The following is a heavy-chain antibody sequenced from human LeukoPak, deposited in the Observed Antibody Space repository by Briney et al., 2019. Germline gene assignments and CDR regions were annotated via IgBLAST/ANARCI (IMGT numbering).Heavy chain of an antibody. D-gene: IGHD3-10*01. CDR1: GYTFTSYG. Sequence: ASVKVSCKASGYTFTSYGISWVRQAPGQGLEWMGWISAYNGNTNYAQKLQGRVTMTTDTPTSTAYMELRSLRSDDTAVYYCARESFLRFGEWPHFDYWGQGTLVTVSS. CDR2: ISAYNGNT. J-gene: IGHJ4*02. V-gene: IGHV1-18*01. CDR3: ARESFLRFGEWPHFDY.